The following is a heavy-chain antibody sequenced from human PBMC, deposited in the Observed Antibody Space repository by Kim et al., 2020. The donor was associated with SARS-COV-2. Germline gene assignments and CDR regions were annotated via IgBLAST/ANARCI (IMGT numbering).Heavy chain of an antibody. V-gene: IGHV3-9*01. D-gene: IGHD3-22*01. J-gene: IGHJ2*01. CDR3: AKDITMIVVATGYFDL. Sequence: GGSLRLSCAASGFTFDDYAMHWVRQAPGKGLEWVSGISWNSGSIGYADSVKGRFTISRDNAKNSLYLQMNSLRAEDTALYYCAKDITMIVVATGYFDLWGRGTLVTVSS. CDR1: GFTFDDYA. CDR2: ISWNSGSI.